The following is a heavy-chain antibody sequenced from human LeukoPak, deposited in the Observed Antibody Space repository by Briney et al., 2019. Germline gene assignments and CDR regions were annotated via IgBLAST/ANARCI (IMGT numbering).Heavy chain of an antibody. CDR1: GFTFSSYA. CDR2: ISYDGSNK. V-gene: IGHV3-30-3*01. Sequence: GRSLRLSCAASGFTFSSYAMHWVRQAPGKGLEWVAVISYDGSNKYYADSVKGRFTISRDNSMNTLYLQMNSLRAEDTAVYYCARSPNAGWLNWFDPWGQGTLVTVSS. D-gene: IGHD6-19*01. J-gene: IGHJ5*02. CDR3: ARSPNAGWLNWFDP.